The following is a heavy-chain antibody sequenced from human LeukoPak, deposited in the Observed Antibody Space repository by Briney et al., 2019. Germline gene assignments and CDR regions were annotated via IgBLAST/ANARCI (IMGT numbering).Heavy chain of an antibody. D-gene: IGHD2-8*01. Sequence: TGGSLRLSCTASGFTFSSYAVSWVRQAPGKGLEWVSSISGSGGSTYSADSVKGRFTISRDNSKNTLYLQMNILRAEDTALYYCAKDRSCTNDICHGDFANWGQGTLVTVSS. V-gene: IGHV3-23*01. CDR3: AKDRSCTNDICHGDFAN. CDR2: ISGSGGST. CDR1: GFTFSSYA. J-gene: IGHJ4*02.